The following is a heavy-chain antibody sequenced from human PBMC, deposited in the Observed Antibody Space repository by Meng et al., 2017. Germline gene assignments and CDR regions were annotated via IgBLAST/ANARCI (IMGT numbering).Heavy chain of an antibody. Sequence: VERVGSGGGLGRPWGSLRLSCAASGFTFDDYGMSWVRQAPGKGLEWVSGINWNGGSTGYADSVKGRFTISRDNAKNSLYLQMNSLRAEDTALYYCARGDSSGYYGWFDPWGQGTLVTVSS. J-gene: IGHJ5*02. CDR1: GFTFDDYG. V-gene: IGHV3-20*04. CDR2: INWNGGST. CDR3: ARGDSSGYYGWFDP. D-gene: IGHD3-22*01.